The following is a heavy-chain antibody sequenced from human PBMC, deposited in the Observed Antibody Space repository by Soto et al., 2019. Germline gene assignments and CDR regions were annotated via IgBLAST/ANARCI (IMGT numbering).Heavy chain of an antibody. Sequence: PGESLKISCKGSGYSFTSYWISWVRQMPGKGLEWMGRIDPSDSYTNYSPSLQGHVTISADKSISTAYLQWSSLKASDTAMYYCARHWYDSSGYYYLDAFDIWGQGTMVTVS. CDR3: ARHWYDSSGYYYLDAFDI. D-gene: IGHD3-22*01. CDR2: IDPSDSYT. V-gene: IGHV5-10-1*01. CDR1: GYSFTSYW. J-gene: IGHJ3*02.